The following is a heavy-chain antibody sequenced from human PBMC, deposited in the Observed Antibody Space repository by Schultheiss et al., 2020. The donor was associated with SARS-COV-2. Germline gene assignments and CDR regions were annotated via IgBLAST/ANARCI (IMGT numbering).Heavy chain of an antibody. Sequence: GESLKISCAASGFTFSNYAMTWVRQAPGKGLEWVSSISGGSNSIYYGDSVKGRFTITRDNSKNTLYLQMNSLRAEDTAVYYCAKGELYYYGSGSYSSHYWGQGTLVTVSS. CDR2: ISGGSNSI. CDR1: GFTFSNYA. V-gene: IGHV3-23*01. D-gene: IGHD3-10*01. CDR3: AKGELYYYGSGSYSSHY. J-gene: IGHJ4*02.